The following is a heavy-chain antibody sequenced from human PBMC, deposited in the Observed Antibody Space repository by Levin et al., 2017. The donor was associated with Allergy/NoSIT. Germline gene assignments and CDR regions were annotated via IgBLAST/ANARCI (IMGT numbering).Heavy chain of an antibody. V-gene: IGHV4-30-2*01. D-gene: IGHD5-18*01. CDR3: ARVAGYSYGYYFDY. CDR2: IYLSGST. CDR1: GGSISSGGYS. J-gene: IGHJ4*02. Sequence: SETLSLTCAVSGGSISSGGYSWSWIRQPPGKGLEWIGNIYLSGSTNDNPSLKSRVTMSVDRSKNQFSLKTSYVTAADTAVYYCARVAGYSYGYYFDYWGPGTLVTVSS.